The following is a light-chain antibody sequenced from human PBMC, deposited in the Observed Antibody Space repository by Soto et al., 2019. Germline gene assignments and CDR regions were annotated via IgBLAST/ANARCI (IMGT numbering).Light chain of an antibody. Sequence: EIVMTQSPATLSVSAGERATLSCRASQSVSGNLAWYQQKPGQAPRLLIYDASTRATGIPARFSGSGSGTEFTLTINSLQSEDFAVYYCQQYNNWPPWTFGQGTKVDI. CDR1: QSVSGN. V-gene: IGKV3-15*01. CDR2: DAS. CDR3: QQYNNWPPWT. J-gene: IGKJ1*01.